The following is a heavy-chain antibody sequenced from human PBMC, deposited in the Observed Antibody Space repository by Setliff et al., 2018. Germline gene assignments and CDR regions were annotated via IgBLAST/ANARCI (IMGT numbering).Heavy chain of an antibody. CDR3: ARDASVPVTYYYYYYGMDV. Sequence: GGSLRLSCAASGFTFSSYEMNWVRQAPGKGLEWVSYISSSGSTIYYADSVKGRFTISRDNAKNSLYLQMNSLRAEDTAVYYCARDASVPVTYYYYYYGMDVWGQGTTVTVSS. CDR1: GFTFSSYE. D-gene: IGHD2-2*01. J-gene: IGHJ6*02. CDR2: ISSSGSTI. V-gene: IGHV3-48*03.